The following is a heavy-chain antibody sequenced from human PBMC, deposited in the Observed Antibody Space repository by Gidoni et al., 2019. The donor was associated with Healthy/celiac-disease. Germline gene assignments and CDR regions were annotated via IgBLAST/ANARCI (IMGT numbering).Heavy chain of an antibody. CDR3: ARESRIYDSSGYLFDY. CDR2: ISYDGSNK. J-gene: IGHJ4*02. V-gene: IGHV3-30*04. Sequence: QVQLVESGGGVVQPGRSLRLPCAAPGFTFSSYAMHWVRQAPGKGLEWVAVISYDGSNKYYADSVKGRFTISRDNSKNTLYLQMNSLRAEDTAVYYCARESRIYDSSGYLFDYWGQGTLVTVSS. D-gene: IGHD3-22*01. CDR1: GFTFSSYA.